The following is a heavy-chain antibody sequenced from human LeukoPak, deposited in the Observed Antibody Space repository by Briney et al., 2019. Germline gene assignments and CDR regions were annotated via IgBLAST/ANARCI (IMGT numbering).Heavy chain of an antibody. J-gene: IGHJ6*02. CDR1: GFTFSSYD. D-gene: IGHD4-17*01. CDR2: IGTAGDT. CDR3: AREMTVTLADYGMDV. V-gene: IGHV3-13*01. Sequence: GGSLRLSCAASGFTFSSYDMHWVRQATGKGLEWVSAIGTAGDTYYPGSVKGRFTISRENAKNSLYLQMNSLRAEDTAVYYCAREMTVTLADYGMDVWGQGTTVTVSS.